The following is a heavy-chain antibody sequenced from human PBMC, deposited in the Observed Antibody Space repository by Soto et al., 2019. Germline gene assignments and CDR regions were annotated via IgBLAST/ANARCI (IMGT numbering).Heavy chain of an antibody. D-gene: IGHD2-15*01. V-gene: IGHV4-4*02. J-gene: IGHJ6*02. Sequence: QVQLQESGPGLVKPSGTLSLTCAVSGGSISSSNWWSWVRQPPGKGLEWIGEIYHSGSTNYNPSLKSRVTISVDKSKNQFSLKLSSVTAADTAVYYCARVFSSRGSCYHYYGMDVWGQGTTVTVSS. CDR1: GGSISSSNW. CDR3: ARVFSSRGSCYHYYGMDV. CDR2: IYHSGST.